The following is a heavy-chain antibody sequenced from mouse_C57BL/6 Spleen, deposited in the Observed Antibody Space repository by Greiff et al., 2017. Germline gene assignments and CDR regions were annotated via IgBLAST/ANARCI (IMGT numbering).Heavy chain of an antibody. CDR1: GYTFTDYE. J-gene: IGHJ1*03. Sequence: QVHVKQSGAELVRPGASVTLSCKASGYTFTDYEMHWVKQTPVHGLEWIGAIDPETGGTAYNQKFKGKAILTADKSSSTAYMELRSLTSEDSAVYYCTRSGDSNHWYFDVWGTGTTVTVSS. CDR2: IDPETGGT. D-gene: IGHD2-5*01. CDR3: TRSGDSNHWYFDV. V-gene: IGHV1-15*01.